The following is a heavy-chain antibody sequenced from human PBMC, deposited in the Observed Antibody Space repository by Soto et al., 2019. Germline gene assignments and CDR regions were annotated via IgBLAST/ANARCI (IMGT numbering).Heavy chain of an antibody. CDR2: IRSKAYGGTT. CDR3: TRDHRHLDY. V-gene: IGHV3-49*03. CDR1: GSTFGDYA. J-gene: IGHJ4*02. Sequence: PGEFLRLSCTNCGSTFGDYAMNVLRQAPGKGLEWVGFIRSKAYGGTTENAASVKGRFTISRDDSKSIAYLQMNSLKTEDTAVYYCTRDHRHLDYWGQGTLVTVSS.